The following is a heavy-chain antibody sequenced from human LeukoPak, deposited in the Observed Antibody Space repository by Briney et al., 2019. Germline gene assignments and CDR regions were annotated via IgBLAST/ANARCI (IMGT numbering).Heavy chain of an antibody. Sequence: SVTVSCMPSGGTFSSYAISWVRQAPGQGREWMGWIIPIFGTANYAQKFEGRVTITTDEYTSKAYMELSRLRSEDTAVYYCATFGEVEWLGGQWPYFDYWGQGTLVTVSS. CDR1: GGTFSSYA. D-gene: IGHD6-19*01. V-gene: IGHV1-69*05. J-gene: IGHJ4*02. CDR2: IIPIFGTA. CDR3: ATFGEVEWLGGQWPYFDY.